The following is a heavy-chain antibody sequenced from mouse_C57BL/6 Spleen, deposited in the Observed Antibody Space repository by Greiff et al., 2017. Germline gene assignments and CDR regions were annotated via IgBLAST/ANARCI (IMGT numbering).Heavy chain of an antibody. J-gene: IGHJ4*01. CDR2: ISSGSSTI. CDR3: ARDYDSLYYYAMDY. D-gene: IGHD2-4*01. CDR1: GFTFSDYG. V-gene: IGHV5-17*01. Sequence: EVQLVESGGGLVKPGGSLKLSCAASGFTFSDYGMHWVRQAPEKGLEWVAYISSGSSTIYYADTVKGRFTIARDNAKNTLFLQMTSLRSEDTAMYYCARDYDSLYYYAMDYWGQGTSVTVSS.